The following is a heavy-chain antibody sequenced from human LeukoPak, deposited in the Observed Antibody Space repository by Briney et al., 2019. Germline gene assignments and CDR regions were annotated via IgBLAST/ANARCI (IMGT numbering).Heavy chain of an antibody. CDR3: VRDRGITVFGVVMDV. CDR1: GYTFTNNY. V-gene: IGHV1-46*01. J-gene: IGHJ6*04. D-gene: IGHD3-3*01. CDR2: INPSDGGT. Sequence: GASVKVSCKASGYTFTNNYVHWVRQAPGQGLEWMGIINPSDGGTNYAQKFQGRVTLTRDMSTSTVYMELSSLRSEDTAVYYCVRDRGITVFGVVMDVWGKGTTVTVSS.